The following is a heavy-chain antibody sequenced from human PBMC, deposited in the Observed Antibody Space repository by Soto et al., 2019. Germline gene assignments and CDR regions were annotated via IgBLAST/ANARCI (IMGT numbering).Heavy chain of an antibody. CDR3: ARDRRDGYNTFDY. V-gene: IGHV1-69*04. CDR2: FNPILSMS. D-gene: IGHD5-12*01. CDR1: GDTFNFYT. J-gene: IGHJ4*02. Sequence: GASVKVSCKASGDTFNFYTINWVRQAPGLGLEWMGRFNPILSMSNSALRFQGRVTLTADKSTSTAYMVLSSLRSDDTAVYYCARDRRDGYNTFDYWGQGTLVTVSS.